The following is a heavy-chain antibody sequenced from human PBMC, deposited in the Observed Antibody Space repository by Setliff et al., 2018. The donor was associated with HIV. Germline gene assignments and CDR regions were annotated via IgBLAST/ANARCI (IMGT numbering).Heavy chain of an antibody. CDR2: GSTTGST. D-gene: IGHD2-15*01. V-gene: IGHV4-4*09. CDR3: ARAPLSGGSFGWFDP. J-gene: IGHJ5*02. CDR1: GDSISSYF. Sequence: PSETLSLTCTVSGDSISSYFWSWIRQSPGKGLEWIGFGSTTGSTNYNPSLESRVTISVDTSKNQFSLKLSSVTAADTAVYYCARAPLSGGSFGWFDPWGQGTLVTVSS.